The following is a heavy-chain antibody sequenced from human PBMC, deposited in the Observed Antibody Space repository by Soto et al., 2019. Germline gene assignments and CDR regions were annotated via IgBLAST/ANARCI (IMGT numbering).Heavy chain of an antibody. CDR3: AKHYGGNPGRYFHL. J-gene: IGHJ4*02. D-gene: IGHD4-17*01. CDR2: ISDSGAST. Sequence: EVQLLVSGGGLAQSGGSLRLSCAVSGFTFSNCGMSWVRQAPGKGLEWVSTISDSGASTYYADSVKGRFTISRDNSKNTLFLQMNSLRADDTAVYYCAKHYGGNPGRYFHLWGQGTLVTVSS. V-gene: IGHV3-23*01. CDR1: GFTFSNCG.